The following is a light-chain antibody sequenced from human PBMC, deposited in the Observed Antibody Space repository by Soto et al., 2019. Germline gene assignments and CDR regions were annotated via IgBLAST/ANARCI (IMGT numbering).Light chain of an antibody. V-gene: IGKV2D-29*01. Sequence: EIVMTQTPLSLVVVLGQPASISCKSSQSLLHHDRKTYLYWYVQKPGQPPQLLIYELSNRFFGVSDRFSVSGSVTDFTLNISRVEAEAGGVYYCMQSIELPPVFGQGTRLEIK. J-gene: IGKJ5*01. CDR3: MQSIELPPV. CDR1: QSLLHHDRKTY. CDR2: ELS.